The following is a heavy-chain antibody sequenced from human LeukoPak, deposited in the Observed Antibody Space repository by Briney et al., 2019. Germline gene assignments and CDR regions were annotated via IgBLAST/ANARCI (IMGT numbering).Heavy chain of an antibody. J-gene: IGHJ6*03. D-gene: IGHD5-18*01. V-gene: IGHV3-21*01. CDR2: ISSSSSYI. CDR1: GFTFSSYS. CDR3: ARDGFLRGYSYGTPDYYYYYMDV. Sequence: GGSLRLSCAASGFTFSSYSMNWVRQAPGKGLEWVSSISSSSSYIYYADSVKGRSTISRDNAKNSLYLQMNSLRAEDTAVYYCARDGFLRGYSYGTPDYYYYYMDVWGKGTTVTVSS.